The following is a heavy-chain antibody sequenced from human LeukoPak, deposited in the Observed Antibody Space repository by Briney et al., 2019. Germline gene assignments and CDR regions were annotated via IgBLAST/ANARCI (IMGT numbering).Heavy chain of an antibody. D-gene: IGHD5-18*01. J-gene: IGHJ4*02. CDR1: GYTFTSYY. CDR3: ARSLRGGDTAIN. V-gene: IGHV1-69*02. Sequence: ASVKVSCKASGYTFTSYYMHWVRQAPGQGLEWMGRIIPILGIANYAQKFQGRVTITADKSTSTAYMELSSLRSEDTAVYYCARSLRGGDTAINWGQGTLVTVSS. CDR2: IIPILGIA.